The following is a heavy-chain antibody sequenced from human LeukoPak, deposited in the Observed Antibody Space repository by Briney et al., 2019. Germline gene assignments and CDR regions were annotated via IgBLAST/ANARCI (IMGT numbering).Heavy chain of an antibody. Sequence: PSQTLSLTCTVSGGSISSGDYYWSWIRQPPGKGLEWIGYIYYSGSTYYNPSLKSRVTISVDTSKNQFSLNLSSVTAADTAVYYCAREHIQQNYDFWSGYSQRWFDPWGQGTLVTVSS. CDR2: IYYSGST. CDR1: GGSISSGDYY. CDR3: AREHIQQNYDFWSGYSQRWFDP. V-gene: IGHV4-30-4*08. D-gene: IGHD3-3*01. J-gene: IGHJ5*02.